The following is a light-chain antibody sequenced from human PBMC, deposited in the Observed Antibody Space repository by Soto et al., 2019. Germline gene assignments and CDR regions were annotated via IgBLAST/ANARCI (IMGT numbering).Light chain of an antibody. Sequence: QSVLTQPASVSASPGQSITISCTGASSDVGTHKYVSWYQHHPGKAPKLMIYDVSNRPSGVSNRFSGSKSGNTASLIISGLQTEDEADYYCSSYTTSSTLVFGGGTQLTVL. CDR1: SSDVGTHKY. J-gene: IGLJ2*01. V-gene: IGLV2-14*03. CDR2: DVS. CDR3: SSYTTSSTLV.